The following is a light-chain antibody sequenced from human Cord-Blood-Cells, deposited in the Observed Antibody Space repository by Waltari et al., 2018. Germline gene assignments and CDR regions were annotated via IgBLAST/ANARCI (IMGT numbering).Light chain of an antibody. CDR3: RQDYNYPCT. CDR1: QGIRND. Sequence: ALQMTQSPSSLSASVGDRVTITCRASQGIRNDLGWYQQKPGKAPKLLIYAASSLQSGVPSRFSGSGSGTDVTLTISSLQPEDFATYYCRQDYNYPCTFGQGTKVEIK. J-gene: IGKJ2*02. V-gene: IGKV1-6*01. CDR2: AAS.